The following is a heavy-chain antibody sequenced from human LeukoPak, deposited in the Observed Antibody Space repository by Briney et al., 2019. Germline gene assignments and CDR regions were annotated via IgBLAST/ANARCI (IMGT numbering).Heavy chain of an antibody. CDR1: GGSISSSSYY. CDR3: ARQPRYCSSTSCQALDY. CDR2: IYYSGST. Sequence: SETLSLTCTVSGGSISSSSYYWGWIRQPPGKGLEWIWSIYYSGSTYYNPSLKSRVTISVDTSKNQFSLKLSSVTAADTAVYYCARQPRYCSSTSCQALDYWGQGTLVTVSS. D-gene: IGHD2-2*01. J-gene: IGHJ4*02. V-gene: IGHV4-39*01.